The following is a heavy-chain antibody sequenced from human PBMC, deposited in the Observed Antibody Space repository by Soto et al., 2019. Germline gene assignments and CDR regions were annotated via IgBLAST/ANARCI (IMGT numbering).Heavy chain of an antibody. V-gene: IGHV3-30*18. Sequence: QVQLVESGGGVVQPGGSLRLSCQASGFNFDNYGMHWVRQAPGKGLEWVAVITYDGSNKYYADSMKGRFTISRDNSKNTLSLHLNTLKPDDTAVYHCAKDRVGGTFYTPLGFWGQGTLVTVSS. J-gene: IGHJ4*02. D-gene: IGHD1-7*01. CDR1: GFNFDNYG. CDR3: AKDRVGGTFYTPLGF. CDR2: ITYDGSNK.